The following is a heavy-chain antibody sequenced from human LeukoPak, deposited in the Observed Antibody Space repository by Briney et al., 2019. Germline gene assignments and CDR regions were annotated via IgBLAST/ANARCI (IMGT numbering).Heavy chain of an antibody. Sequence: ASVKVSCKASGYTFTSYAMNWVRQAPGQGLEWMGWINTNTGNPTYAQGFTGRFVFSLDTSVSTAYLQISSLKAEDTAVYYCARDAGGFGESSTRRYYYYMDVWGKGTTVTVSS. J-gene: IGHJ6*03. CDR1: GYTFTSYA. CDR3: ARDAGGFGESSTRRYYYYMDV. CDR2: INTNTGNP. V-gene: IGHV7-4-1*02. D-gene: IGHD3-10*01.